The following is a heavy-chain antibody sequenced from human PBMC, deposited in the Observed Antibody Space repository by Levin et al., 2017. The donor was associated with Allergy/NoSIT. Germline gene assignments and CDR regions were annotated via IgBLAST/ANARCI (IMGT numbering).Heavy chain of an antibody. CDR3: AAAESKVTVIPHYYGLDL. J-gene: IGHJ6*02. V-gene: IGHV1-8*01. CDR1: GYTFTNYD. CDR2: MNPKTGNT. Sequence: ASVKVSCKASGYTFTNYDINWVRQAPGQGLEWMGWMNPKTGNTGYAQSFQGRVTMTRNTSISTAYMELISLRSEDTAVYYCAAAESKVTVIPHYYGLDLWGQGTTVTVSS. D-gene: IGHD2-21*02.